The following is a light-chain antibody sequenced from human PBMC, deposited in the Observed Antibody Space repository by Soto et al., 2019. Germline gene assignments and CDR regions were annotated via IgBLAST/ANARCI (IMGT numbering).Light chain of an antibody. CDR3: QQGSSWPLT. V-gene: IGKV3-11*01. J-gene: IGKJ4*01. CDR1: QSIRGF. Sequence: EVVLTQSPATLSLSPGERATLSYRASQSIRGFLAWYQQRPGQAPRLLIYDASNRATGIPARLSGSGSGTDFTLTISSLEPEDFAVYYCQQGSSWPLTFGGGTKVEIK. CDR2: DAS.